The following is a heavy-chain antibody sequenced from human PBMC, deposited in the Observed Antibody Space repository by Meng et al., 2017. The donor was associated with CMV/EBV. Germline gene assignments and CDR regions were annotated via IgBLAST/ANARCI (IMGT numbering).Heavy chain of an antibody. D-gene: IGHD2-2*01. CDR3: ASGGLGLGYCSSTSCSYYYGMDV. Sequence: SVKVSCKASGGTFSSYAISWVRQAPGQGLEWMGGIIPILGIANYAQKFQGRVTITADKSTSTAYMELSSLRSEDTAVYYCASGGLGLGYCSSTSCSYYYGMDVWGQGNAGHRLL. J-gene: IGHJ6*02. CDR2: IIPILGIA. V-gene: IGHV1-69*10. CDR1: GGTFSSYA.